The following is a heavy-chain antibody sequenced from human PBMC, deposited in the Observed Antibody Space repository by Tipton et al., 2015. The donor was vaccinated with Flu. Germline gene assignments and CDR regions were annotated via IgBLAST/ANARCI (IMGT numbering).Heavy chain of an antibody. D-gene: IGHD5-12*01. V-gene: IGHV4-34*01. CDR1: GGSFSGYY. J-gene: IGHJ4*02. CDR2: ITHSGSP. CDR3: ARGSGYTNAYLDF. Sequence: AGLVKPSETLSLTCAVYGGSFSGYYWSWIRQPPGKGLEWIGEITHSGSPNYNPSLKSRVTISVDTSKNQFSLKVTSLTAADTAVYYCARGSGYTNAYLDFWGQGTLVAVSS.